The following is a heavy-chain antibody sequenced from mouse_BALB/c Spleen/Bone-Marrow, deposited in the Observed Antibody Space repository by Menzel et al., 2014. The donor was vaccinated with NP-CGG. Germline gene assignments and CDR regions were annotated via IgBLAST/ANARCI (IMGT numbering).Heavy chain of an antibody. V-gene: IGHV1S135*01. CDR3: ARSDGINFAMDF. CDR1: GYSFTGYY. D-gene: IGHD2-1*01. Sequence: VQLQQSGPELEKPGASVKISCKTSGYSFTGYYMNWVTQRNGKSLEWIGNINPYYGSTGYNQRFKGKATLTVDKSSSTAFMQLKGLTSEDSAVYYCARSDGINFAMDFWGQGTSVTVSS. CDR2: INPYYGST. J-gene: IGHJ4*01.